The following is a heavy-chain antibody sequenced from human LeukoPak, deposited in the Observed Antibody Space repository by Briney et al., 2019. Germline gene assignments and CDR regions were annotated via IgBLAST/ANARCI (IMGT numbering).Heavy chain of an antibody. D-gene: IGHD6-19*01. J-gene: IGHJ4*02. CDR1: GFTFSSYG. CDR2: IRYDGSNK. V-gene: IGHV3-30*02. CDR3: ALNRGSGWYFHY. Sequence: GGSLRLSCAASGFTFSSYGMHWVRQAPGKGLEWVAFIRYDGSNKYYADSVKGRFTISRDNSKNTLYLQMNSLRADDTAVYYCALNRGSGWYFHYWGQGTLVTVSS.